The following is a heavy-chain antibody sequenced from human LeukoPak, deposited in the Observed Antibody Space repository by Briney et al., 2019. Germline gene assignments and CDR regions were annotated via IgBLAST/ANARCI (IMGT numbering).Heavy chain of an antibody. J-gene: IGHJ4*02. CDR2: IYSGGST. CDR3: VSWNSGYDFWSGYRNY. Sequence: GGSLRLSCAASGFTVSSNYMSWVRQAPGKGLEWVSVIYSGGSTYYADSVKGRFTISRDNSKNTLYLQMNSLRAEDTAVYYCVSWNSGYDFWSGYRNYWGQGTLVTVSS. D-gene: IGHD3-3*01. CDR1: GFTVSSNY. V-gene: IGHV3-53*01.